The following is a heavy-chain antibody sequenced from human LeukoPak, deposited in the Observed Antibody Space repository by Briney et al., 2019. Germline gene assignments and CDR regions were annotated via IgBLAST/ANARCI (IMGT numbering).Heavy chain of an antibody. J-gene: IGHJ4*02. CDR2: IYYSGST. CDR3: ARTDPWELPFDY. Sequence: SETLSLTCTVSGGSISSYYWSWIRQPPGKGLEWIGYIYYSGSTNYNPSLKSRVTISVDTSKNQFSLKLSSVTAADTAVYYCARTDPWELPFDYWGQGTLVTVSS. D-gene: IGHD1-26*01. V-gene: IGHV4-59*01. CDR1: GGSISSYY.